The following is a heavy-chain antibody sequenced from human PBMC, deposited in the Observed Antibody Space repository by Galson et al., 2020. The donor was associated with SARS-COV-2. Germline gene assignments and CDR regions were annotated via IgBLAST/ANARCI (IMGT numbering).Heavy chain of an antibody. CDR3: ARTYSGSYYGYFDY. Sequence: TGGSLRLSCAASGFTFSSYVMHWVRQAPGKGLEWVAVISYDGSNKYYADSVKGRFTISRDNSKNTLYLQMNSLRAEDTAVYYCARTYSGSYYGYFDYWGQGTLVTVSS. CDR2: ISYDGSNK. D-gene: IGHD1-26*01. V-gene: IGHV3-30-3*01. CDR1: GFTFSSYV. J-gene: IGHJ4*02.